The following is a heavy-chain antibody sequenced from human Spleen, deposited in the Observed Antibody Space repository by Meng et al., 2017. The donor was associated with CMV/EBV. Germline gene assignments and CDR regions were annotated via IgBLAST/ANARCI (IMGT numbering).Heavy chain of an antibody. CDR1: GFTFSSFW. CDR3: AKVDY. CDR2: INSDGSST. Sequence: GESLKISCAASGFTFSSFWMHWVRQAPGKGLVWVSRINSDGSSTRYADSVKGRFTISRDNAKNTLYLQMNSLGAEDTAVYYCAKVDYWGQGTLVTVSS. V-gene: IGHV3-74*01. J-gene: IGHJ4*02.